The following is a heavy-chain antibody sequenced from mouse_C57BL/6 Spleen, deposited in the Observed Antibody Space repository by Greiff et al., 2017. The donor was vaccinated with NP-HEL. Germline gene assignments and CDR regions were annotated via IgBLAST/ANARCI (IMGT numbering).Heavy chain of an antibody. CDR2: ISSGSSTI. CDR1: GFTFSDYG. V-gene: IGHV5-17*01. Sequence: EVKLVESGGGLVKPGGSLKLSCAASGFTFSDYGMHWVRQAPEKGLEWVAYISSGSSTIYYADTVKGRVTISRDNAKNTLFLQMTSLRSEDTAMYYCARALYYAMDYWGQGTSVTVSS. CDR3: ARALYYAMDY. J-gene: IGHJ4*01.